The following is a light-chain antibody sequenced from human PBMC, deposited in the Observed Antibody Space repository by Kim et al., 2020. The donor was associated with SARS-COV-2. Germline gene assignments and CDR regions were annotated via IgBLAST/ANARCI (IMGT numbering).Light chain of an antibody. CDR1: QSVSSSY. CDR3: QQYGSSRT. Sequence: LSPGERATLSCRASQSVSSSYLAWYQQKPGQAPRLLIYGASSRATGIPDRFSGSGSGTDFTRTISRLEPEDFAVYYCQQYGSSRTFGQGTKVDIK. J-gene: IGKJ1*01. V-gene: IGKV3-20*01. CDR2: GAS.